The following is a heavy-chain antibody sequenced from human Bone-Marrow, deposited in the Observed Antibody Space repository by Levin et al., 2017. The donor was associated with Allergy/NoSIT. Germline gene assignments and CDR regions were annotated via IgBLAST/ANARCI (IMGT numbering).Heavy chain of an antibody. D-gene: IGHD1-7*01. CDR1: GFTFSTHA. V-gene: IGHV3-30-3*01. CDR3: ARDNYNYVYDY. J-gene: IGHJ4*02. Sequence: QTGGSLRLSCAASGFTFSTHAMHWVRQAPGRGLEWVAVISYDGSKKYYADSVKGRFTISRDNSKNTLYLQMNSLRAEDTALYYCARDNYNYVYDYWGQGTLVTVSS. CDR2: ISYDGSKK.